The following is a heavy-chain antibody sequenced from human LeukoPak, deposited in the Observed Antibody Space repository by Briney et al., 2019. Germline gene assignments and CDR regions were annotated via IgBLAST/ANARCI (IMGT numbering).Heavy chain of an antibody. V-gene: IGHV3-48*03. Sequence: GGSLRLSCAASGFNFSSYEMNWVRQAPGKGLEWVSAISSGGRTIYYADSVKGRFTISRDNSKNMLYLQMNSLRAEDTAVYYCAKEAVRGYFVGVGPTYYFDYWGQGTLVTVSS. CDR1: GFNFSSYE. D-gene: IGHD3-9*01. CDR2: ISSGGRTI. J-gene: IGHJ4*02. CDR3: AKEAVRGYFVGVGPTYYFDY.